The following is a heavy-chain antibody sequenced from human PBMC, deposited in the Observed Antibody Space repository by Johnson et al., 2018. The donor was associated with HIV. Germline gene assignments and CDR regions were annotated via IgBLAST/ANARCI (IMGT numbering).Heavy chain of an antibody. CDR1: GFTFSTYG. J-gene: IGHJ3*02. CDR3: ARIRVAVITEVGAFDI. Sequence: QVQLVESGGGVVQPGRSLRLSCAASGFTFSTYGMHWVRQAPGKGLEWVAVISYDGSNKYYADSVKGRFTISRDNSKNKLYLQMNSLRTEDTAVYYCARIRVAVITEVGAFDIWGQGTMVTVSS. V-gene: IGHV3-30*19. D-gene: IGHD3-22*01. CDR2: ISYDGSNK.